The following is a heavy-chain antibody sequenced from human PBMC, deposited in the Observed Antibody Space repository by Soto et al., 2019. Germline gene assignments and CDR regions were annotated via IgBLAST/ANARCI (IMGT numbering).Heavy chain of an antibody. CDR2: IAVGSGYT. CDR1: GFTFTSSA. D-gene: IGHD2-8*01. Sequence: SVKVSCKASGFTFTSSAFQWVRQARGQRLEWIGWIAVGSGYTNYAQRFQDGVTLTRDMSTATTYMELSRLTSEDTAIYYCAADATAWQQMVPSDYWGQGTLVTVSS. J-gene: IGHJ4*02. CDR3: AADATAWQQMVPSDY. V-gene: IGHV1-58*01.